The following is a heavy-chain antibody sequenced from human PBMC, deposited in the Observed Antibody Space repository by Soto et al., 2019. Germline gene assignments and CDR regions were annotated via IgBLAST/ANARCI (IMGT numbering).Heavy chain of an antibody. CDR2: IYHSGST. CDR3: AREWRWGMDV. D-gene: IGHD2-15*01. J-gene: IGHJ6*02. V-gene: IGHV4-59*01. Sequence: PSETLSLTCTVSGGSISSYYWSWIRQPPGKGLEWIGYIYHSGSTNYNPSLKSRVTISVDTSKNQFSLKLSSVTAADTAVYYCAREWRWGMDVWGQGTTVTVSS. CDR1: GGSISSYY.